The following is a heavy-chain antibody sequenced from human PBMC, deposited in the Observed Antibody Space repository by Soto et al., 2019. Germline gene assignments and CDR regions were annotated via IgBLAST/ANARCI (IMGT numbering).Heavy chain of an antibody. Sequence: QPGGSLRLSCAASGFTFSSYGMHWVRQAPGKGLEWVAVMWYDGSTKYYADSVKGRFTISRDNSKNTLLLQMNSLRAEDTAVYYCARDLDPLELRTPSCYWGQGTLVTVSS. CDR3: ARDLDPLELRTPSCY. CDR1: GFTFSSYG. D-gene: IGHD1-7*01. V-gene: IGHV3-33*08. CDR2: MWYDGSTK. J-gene: IGHJ4*02.